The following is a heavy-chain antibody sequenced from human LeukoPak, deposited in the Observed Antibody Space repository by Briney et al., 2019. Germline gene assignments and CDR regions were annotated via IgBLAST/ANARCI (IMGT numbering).Heavy chain of an antibody. J-gene: IGHJ4*02. D-gene: IGHD3-10*01. V-gene: IGHV3-53*01. Sequence: PGGSLRLSCAASGFTVSSNYMSWVRQAPWKGLEWVSVIYSGGSTYYADSVKGRFTISRDNSKNTLYLQMNSLRAEDTAVYYCARDFGYGSGALDYWGQGTLVTVSS. CDR3: ARDFGYGSGALDY. CDR2: IYSGGST. CDR1: GFTVSSNY.